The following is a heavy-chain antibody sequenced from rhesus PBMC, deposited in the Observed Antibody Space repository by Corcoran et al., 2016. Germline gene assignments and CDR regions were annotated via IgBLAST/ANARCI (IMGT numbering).Heavy chain of an antibody. D-gene: IGHD6-31*01. Sequence: QVQLQESGPGLVKPSETLSLTCTVSGYSISSGFYWDWIRQHPGKGLEFIGYISGTNGNTYYNPSLKRRLTISRDTSKNPLSLKVNSVTAADTAMYYCARHGTGWFLEYWGQGVLVTVSS. V-gene: IGHV4-99*01. CDR1: GYSISSGFY. CDR2: ISGTNGNT. CDR3: ARHGTGWFLEY. J-gene: IGHJ5-2*01.